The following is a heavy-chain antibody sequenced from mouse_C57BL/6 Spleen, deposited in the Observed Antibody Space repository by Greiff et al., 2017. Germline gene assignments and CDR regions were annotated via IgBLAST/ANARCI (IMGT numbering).Heavy chain of an antibody. CDR2: ILPGSGST. CDR1: GYTFTGYW. J-gene: IGHJ4*01. CDR3: ESPTKYVSSHYYAMDY. V-gene: IGHV1-9*01. D-gene: IGHD1-1*01. Sequence: QVQLQESGAELMKPGASVKLSCKATGYTFTGYWIEWVKQRPGHGLEWIGEILPGSGSTSYNEKFKGKATFTADTSSNTAYMQLSSLTTEDSAIXYCESPTKYVSSHYYAMDYWGQGTSVTVSA.